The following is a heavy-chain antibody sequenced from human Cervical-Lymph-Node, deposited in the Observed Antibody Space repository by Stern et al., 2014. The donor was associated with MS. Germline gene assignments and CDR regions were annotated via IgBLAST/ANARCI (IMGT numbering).Heavy chain of an antibody. V-gene: IGHV1-69*06. CDR1: GGTFSSYA. CDR3: ARCYSSSWHEGGNDPFDI. D-gene: IGHD6-13*01. Sequence: VQLVESGAEVKKPESSVKVSCKASGGTFSSYALTWVRQAPGQGLERMGGIIPLFGAAKYAQKVQGRVTFTAEKSTSTAYMQLSSLTSDDTAVYSCARCYSSSWHEGGNDPFDIWGQGTTVTVSS. CDR2: IIPLFGAA. J-gene: IGHJ3*02.